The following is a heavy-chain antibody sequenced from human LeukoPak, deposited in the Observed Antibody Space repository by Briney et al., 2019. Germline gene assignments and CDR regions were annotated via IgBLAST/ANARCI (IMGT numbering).Heavy chain of an antibody. CDR2: INHSGST. J-gene: IGHJ4*02. CDR1: GGSFSGYY. V-gene: IGHV4-34*01. D-gene: IGHD1-26*01. Sequence: SETLSLTCAVYGGSFSGYYWSWIRQPPGKGLEWIGEINHSGSTNYNPYPTSRGTISADTSKNKFSLKLSSVTAADTDVYYWARGRSSYYEDYYFDYWGQGTLVTVSS. CDR3: ARGRSSYYEDYYFDY.